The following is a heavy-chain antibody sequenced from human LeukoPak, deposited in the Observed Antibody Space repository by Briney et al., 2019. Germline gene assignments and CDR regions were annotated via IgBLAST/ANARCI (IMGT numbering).Heavy chain of an antibody. Sequence: PGGSLRLSCAASGFSFSNYWMHWVRQAPGKVLVWVSRINSDGISTTYAGSVKGRFTISRDNAKNTLYLQMNSLRADDTAVYYCAREYCSSKSCPTFDYWGQGTRVTVSS. CDR1: GFSFSNYW. D-gene: IGHD2-2*01. J-gene: IGHJ4*02. CDR3: AREYCSSKSCPTFDY. CDR2: INSDGIST. V-gene: IGHV3-74*01.